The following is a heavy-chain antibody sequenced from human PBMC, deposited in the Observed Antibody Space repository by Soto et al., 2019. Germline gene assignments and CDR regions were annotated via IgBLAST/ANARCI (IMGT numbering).Heavy chain of an antibody. CDR1: GYSFTSYW. Sequence: GESLKISCKGSGYSFTSYWIGWVRQMPGKGLEWMGIIYPGDSDTRYSPSFQGQVTISADKSISTAYLQWSSLKASDTAMYYCARRRGSSSSVSYYYSGIDVWGQGTTVTVSS. J-gene: IGHJ6*02. CDR2: IYPGDSDT. CDR3: ARRRGSSSSVSYYYSGIDV. V-gene: IGHV5-51*01. D-gene: IGHD6-6*01.